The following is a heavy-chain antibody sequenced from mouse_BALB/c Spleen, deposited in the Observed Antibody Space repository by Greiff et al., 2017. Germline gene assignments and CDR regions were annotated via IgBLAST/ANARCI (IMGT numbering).Heavy chain of an antibody. CDR1: GYTFTSYY. CDR3: TRDGNYDLNWYFDV. V-gene: IGHV1S81*02. CDR2: INPSNGGT. D-gene: IGHD2-1*01. Sequence: QVQLKESGAELVKPGASVKLSCKASGYTFTSYYMYWVKQRPGQGLEWIGEINPSNGGTNFNEKFKSKATLTVDKSSSTAYMQLSSLTSEDSAVYYCTRDGNYDLNWYFDVWGAGTTVTVSS. J-gene: IGHJ1*01.